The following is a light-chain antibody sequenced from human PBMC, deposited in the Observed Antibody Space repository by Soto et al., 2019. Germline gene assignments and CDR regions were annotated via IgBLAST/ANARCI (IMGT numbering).Light chain of an antibody. Sequence: VPSQPASVSGSPGQSNTISCTGTSSDVVGYNYVSWYQQHPDKAPKLMIYDVINRPSGVANRFSGSKTGSTASLSISGLQAEDEADYYCSSYTRSSTYVFGTGTKVTVL. V-gene: IGLV2-14*01. CDR2: DVI. J-gene: IGLJ1*01. CDR3: SSYTRSSTYV. CDR1: SSDVVGYNY.